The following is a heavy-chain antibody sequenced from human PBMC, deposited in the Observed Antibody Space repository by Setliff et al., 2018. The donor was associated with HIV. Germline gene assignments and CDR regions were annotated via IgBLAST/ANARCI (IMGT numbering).Heavy chain of an antibody. CDR2: VYCTGTT. J-gene: IGHJ1*01. V-gene: IGHV4-31*03. Sequence: PSETLSLTCTVSGDSINSGNYYWSWIRQHPGKGLEWIGYVYCTGTTYFNPSLKSRITISVDTSKNQFSLKLGFVTAADTAVYYCARGESTTWDLAEYFQHWGHGTLVTVSS. CDR1: GDSINSGNYY. CDR3: ARGESTTWDLAEYFQH. D-gene: IGHD2-2*01.